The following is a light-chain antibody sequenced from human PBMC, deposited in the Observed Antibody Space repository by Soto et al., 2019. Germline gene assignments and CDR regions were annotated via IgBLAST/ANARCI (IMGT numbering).Light chain of an antibody. J-gene: IGLJ1*01. CDR1: STDVGGYNS. Sequence: QSVLTQPASVSGSPGQSITISCTGTSTDVGGYNSVSWYQQHPGKAPKLIIYDVTNRPSGISNRFSGSKSGNTASLTISGLQAEDEADYYCSSYASGYTLIFGSGTKLPS. CDR3: SSYASGYTLI. V-gene: IGLV2-14*03. CDR2: DVT.